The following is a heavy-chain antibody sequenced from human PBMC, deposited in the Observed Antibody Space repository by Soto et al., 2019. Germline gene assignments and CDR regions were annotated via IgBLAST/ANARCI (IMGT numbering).Heavy chain of an antibody. J-gene: IGHJ3*02. D-gene: IGHD3-9*01. CDR3: ARAEYDILTGYYPTDAFDI. CDR2: MNPNSGNT. Sequence: GASVKVSCKASGYTFTSYDINWVRQATGQGLEWMGWMNPNSGNTGYAQKFQGRVTMTRNTSISTAYMELSSLRSEDTAVYYCARAEYDILTGYYPTDAFDIWGQGTMVTVSS. CDR1: GYTFTSYD. V-gene: IGHV1-8*01.